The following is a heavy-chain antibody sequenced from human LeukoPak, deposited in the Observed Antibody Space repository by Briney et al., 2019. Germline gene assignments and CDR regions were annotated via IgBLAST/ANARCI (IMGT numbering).Heavy chain of an antibody. CDR1: GGSISSYY. CDR3: ARAITTHRDLYYFDY. J-gene: IGHJ4*02. D-gene: IGHD3-3*01. CDR2: IYTSGST. Sequence: SETLSLTCTVSGGSISSYYWSWIRQPAGKGLEWIGRIYTSGSTNYNPSLKSRVTMSVDTSKNQFSLKLSSVTAADTAVYYCARAITTHRDLYYFDYWGQGTLVTVSS. V-gene: IGHV4-4*07.